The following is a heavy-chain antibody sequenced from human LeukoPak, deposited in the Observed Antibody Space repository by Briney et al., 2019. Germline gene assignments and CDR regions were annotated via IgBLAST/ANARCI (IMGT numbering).Heavy chain of an antibody. Sequence: ASVKVSCKASGYTFSSYDINWVRQATGQGLEWMGWMNPNSGNTGYAQKFQGRLNMTRNTPIDTAYMELSSLRSDDTAAYYCARRVGSGWPVQHWGQGTLVTVSS. J-gene: IGHJ1*01. D-gene: IGHD6-19*01. CDR1: GYTFSSYD. V-gene: IGHV1-8*01. CDR2: MNPNSGNT. CDR3: ARRVGSGWPVQH.